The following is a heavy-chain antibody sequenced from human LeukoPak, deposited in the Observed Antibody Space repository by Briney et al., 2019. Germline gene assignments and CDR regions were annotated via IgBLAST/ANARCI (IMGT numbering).Heavy chain of an antibody. CDR3: ARGRFKYGWGMDV. CDR2: IKQAESER. D-gene: IGHD3-3*01. Sequence: GGALRLSCAGSGFSISNYWMSCVRHAPGEGLEWVSNIKQAESERFYVDSVKDRFIISRENDENSVYLQMNSLRDEDTAVYYCARGRFKYGWGMDVWGQGTTVIVSS. CDR1: GFSISNYW. J-gene: IGHJ6*02. V-gene: IGHV3-7*01.